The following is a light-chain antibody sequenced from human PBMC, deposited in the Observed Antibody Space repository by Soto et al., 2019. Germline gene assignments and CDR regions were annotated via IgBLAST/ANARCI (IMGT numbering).Light chain of an antibody. Sequence: EIVLTQSPGTLSLSPGDRATLSCRASQSLSVSYIAWYQQKPGQAPRLLIYSTSTRAAGIPDRFTGRGSGTHFTLAISRLEPEDFAVYFCQHYGASPLYTFGQGTKLEIK. CDR3: QHYGASPLYT. J-gene: IGKJ2*01. CDR2: STS. V-gene: IGKV3-20*01. CDR1: QSLSVSY.